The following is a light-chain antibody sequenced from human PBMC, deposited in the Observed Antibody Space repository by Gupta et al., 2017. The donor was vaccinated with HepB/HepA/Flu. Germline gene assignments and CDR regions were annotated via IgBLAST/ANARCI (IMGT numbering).Light chain of an antibody. CDR3: QQDISFPIT. CDR1: QRTSSW. CDR2: AAS. V-gene: IGKV1-12*01. Sequence: IQITQPPTSVSASVGDRATITCRASQRTSSWLVWYQQNRGKARKVMIYAASRSQSGVPSRFSGSGSGTEFTLTISSLQPEDVATYYCQQDISFPITFGGGTRVEIK. J-gene: IGKJ4*01.